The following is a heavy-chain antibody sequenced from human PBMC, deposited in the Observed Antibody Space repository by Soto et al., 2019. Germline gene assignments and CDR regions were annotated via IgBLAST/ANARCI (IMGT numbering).Heavy chain of an antibody. V-gene: IGHV1-18*01. CDR2: ISPSNGQT. J-gene: IGHJ4*02. D-gene: IGHD3-3*01. CDR3: ARVIMIFGVANLGSYFDY. Sequence: QVQLVQSGTEVKKPGASVKVSCKASGYTFSNFGLSWVRQAPGQGLEWMGWISPSNGQTIYAQNFHGRGTMTTDSSTATAYMEVRSLISDDTAVYYCARVIMIFGVANLGSYFDYWGQGTRVTVSA. CDR1: GYTFSNFG.